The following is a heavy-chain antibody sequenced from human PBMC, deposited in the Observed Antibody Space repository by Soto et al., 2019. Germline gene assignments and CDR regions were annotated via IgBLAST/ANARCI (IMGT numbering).Heavy chain of an antibody. Sequence: EVQLLESGGGLVQPGGSLRLSCAASGFTFSSYAMSWVRQAPGKGLEWVSAISGSGGSTYYADSVKGRFTISRDKSKNTLYLQMNSLRAEDTAVYYCAKGRSGWWGFDYWGQGTLVTVSS. J-gene: IGHJ4*02. CDR3: AKGRSGWWGFDY. CDR1: GFTFSSYA. D-gene: IGHD6-19*01. CDR2: ISGSGGST. V-gene: IGHV3-23*01.